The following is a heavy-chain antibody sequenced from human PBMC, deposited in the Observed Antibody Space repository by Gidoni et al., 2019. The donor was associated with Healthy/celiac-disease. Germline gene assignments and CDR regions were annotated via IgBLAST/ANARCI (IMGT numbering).Heavy chain of an antibody. D-gene: IGHD6-6*01. CDR3: ARDGGSSYLVGAFDI. CDR1: GGSISSGYYY. V-gene: IGHV4-30-4*01. Sequence: QVQLQESGPGLVKPSQTLSLTCTVSGGSISSGYYYWSWIRQPPGKGLEWIVYIYYSGCTYYNPSLKIRVTISVDTSKNQFSLKLSSVTAADTAVYYCARDGGSSYLVGAFDIWGQGTMVTVSS. CDR2: IYYSGCT. J-gene: IGHJ3*02.